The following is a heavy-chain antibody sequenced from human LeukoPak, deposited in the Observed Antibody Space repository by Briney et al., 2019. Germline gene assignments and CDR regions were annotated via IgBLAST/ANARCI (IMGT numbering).Heavy chain of an antibody. J-gene: IGHJ4*02. CDR2: ISAYNGNT. CDR3: ARDGGWPADQHYFDY. Sequence: ASVKVSCKASGYTFTTYGISWVRQAPGQGLEWMGWISAYNGNTNYAQKLQGRVTITTDTSTSTAYMELRSLRSDEPAVYYCARDGGWPADQHYFDYWGQGTLVTVSS. CDR1: GYTFTTYG. D-gene: IGHD2-2*01. V-gene: IGHV1-18*01.